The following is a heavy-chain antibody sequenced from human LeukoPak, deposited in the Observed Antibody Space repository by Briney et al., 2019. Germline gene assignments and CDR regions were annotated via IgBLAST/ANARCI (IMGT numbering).Heavy chain of an antibody. Sequence: PSETLSLTCTVSGGSISSYYWSWIRQPPGKRREWIGYIYYSGSTNYNPSLKSRVTISVDTSKNQFSLKLSSVTAADTAVDYCARSMRSTMVRGVINNWFDPWGQGTLVIASS. D-gene: IGHD3-10*01. V-gene: IGHV4-59*08. CDR2: IYYSGST. CDR3: ARSMRSTMVRGVINNWFDP. CDR1: GGSISSYY. J-gene: IGHJ5*02.